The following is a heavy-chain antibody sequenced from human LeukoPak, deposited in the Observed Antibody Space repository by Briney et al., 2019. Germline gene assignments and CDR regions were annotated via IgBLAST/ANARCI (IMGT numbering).Heavy chain of an antibody. CDR1: GGSFSGYY. CDR2: INHSGST. V-gene: IGHV4-34*01. J-gene: IGHJ4*02. D-gene: IGHD2-15*01. Sequence: TSETLSLTCAVYGGSFSGYYWSWIRQPPGKGLEWIGEINHSGSTNYNPSLKSRVTISVDTSKNQFSLKLSSVTAADTAVYYCARRAIVVVVAATHFDYWGQGTLVTVSS. CDR3: ARRAIVVVVAATHFDY.